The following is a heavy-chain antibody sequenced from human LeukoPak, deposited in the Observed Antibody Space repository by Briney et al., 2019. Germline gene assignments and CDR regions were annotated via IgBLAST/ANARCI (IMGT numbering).Heavy chain of an antibody. V-gene: IGHV4-34*01. CDR2: INHSGST. D-gene: IGHD2/OR15-2a*01. CDR1: GGSFSGYY. J-gene: IGHJ5*02. CDR3: ARNLFFSMDWFDP. Sequence: PSETLSLTCAVYGGSFSGYYWSWIRQPPGKGLEWIGEINHSGSTNYSPSLKSRVTISVDTSKNQFSLKLSSVSAAGTAVYYCARNLFFSMDWFDPWGQGTLVTVSS.